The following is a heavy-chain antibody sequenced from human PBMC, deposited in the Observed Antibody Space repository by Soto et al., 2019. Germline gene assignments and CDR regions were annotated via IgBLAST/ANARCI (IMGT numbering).Heavy chain of an antibody. J-gene: IGHJ3*02. V-gene: IGHV3-30-3*01. CDR3: ARDRERELLVAGAFAI. Sequence: QVQLVESGGGVVQPGRSLRLSCAASGFTFSSYAMHWVRQAPGKGLEWVAVISYDGSNKYYADSVKGRFTISRDNSKNTLYLQMNSLRAEDTAVYYCARDRERELLVAGAFAIWGQGTMVAVSA. CDR2: ISYDGSNK. CDR1: GFTFSSYA. D-gene: IGHD1-26*01.